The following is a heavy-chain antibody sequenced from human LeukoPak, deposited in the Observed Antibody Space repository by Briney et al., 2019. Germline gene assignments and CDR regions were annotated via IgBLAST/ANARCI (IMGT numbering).Heavy chain of an antibody. V-gene: IGHV1-2*02. J-gene: IGHJ3*02. D-gene: IGHD2-15*01. CDR2: INPNSGGT. CDR3: ARVGRDCSGGSCYESAFDI. CDR1: GYALTGYY. Sequence: ASVKVSCKASGYALTGYYMHWVRQAPGQGLEWMGWINPNSGGTNYAQKFQGRVTMTRDTSISTAYMELSRLRSDDTAVYYCARVGRDCSGGSCYESAFDIWGQGTMVTVSS.